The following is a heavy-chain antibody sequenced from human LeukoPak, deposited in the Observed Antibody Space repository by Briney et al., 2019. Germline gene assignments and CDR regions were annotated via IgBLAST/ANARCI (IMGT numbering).Heavy chain of an antibody. J-gene: IGHJ6*03. CDR2: ISGSGGST. D-gene: IGHD1-14*01. V-gene: IGHV3-23*01. Sequence: PGGSLRLSCAASGFTFSSYAMSWVRQAPGKGQELVSAISGSGGSTYYADSVKGRFTISRDNSKNTLYLQMNSLRAEDTAVYYCAKGLTGNYYYYYYMDVWGKGTTVTVSS. CDR3: AKGLTGNYYYYYYMDV. CDR1: GFTFSSYA.